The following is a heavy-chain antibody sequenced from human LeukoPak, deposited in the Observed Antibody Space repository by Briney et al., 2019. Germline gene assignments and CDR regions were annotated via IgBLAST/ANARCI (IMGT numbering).Heavy chain of an antibody. CDR2: ISSSGSA. J-gene: IGHJ3*01. CDR3: AREWSGFDF. D-gene: IGHD2-15*01. V-gene: IGHV4-59*01. CDR1: GDSLGIYK. Sequence: SETLSLTCSVSGDSLGIYKWSWIRQPPGKGLEWIAHISSSGSAIYNPSLMSRVSMSVDTSRNQFSLRLTSVTAADTAVYYCAREWSGFDFWGQGTTVTVSS.